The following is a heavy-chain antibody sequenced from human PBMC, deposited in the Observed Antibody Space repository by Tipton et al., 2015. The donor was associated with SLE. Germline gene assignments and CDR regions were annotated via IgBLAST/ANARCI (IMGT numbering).Heavy chain of an antibody. J-gene: IGHJ4*02. V-gene: IGHV4-34*01. D-gene: IGHD4-17*01. Sequence: TLSLTCAVYGGSFSGYYWSWIRQPPGKGLEWIGKINHSRSTTYSPSLKTRVTISVDTSNNRFSLNLNSLTAADTAVYYCARGTTSPFDHWGQGTLVTVSS. CDR2: INHSRST. CDR3: ARGTTSPFDH. CDR1: GGSFSGYY.